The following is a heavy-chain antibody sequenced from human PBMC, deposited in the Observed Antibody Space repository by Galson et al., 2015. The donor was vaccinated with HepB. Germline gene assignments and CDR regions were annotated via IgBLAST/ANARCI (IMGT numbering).Heavy chain of an antibody. CDR3: ARESDPTSSGSLLNY. CDR1: GFTFSNYW. Sequence: SLRLSCAASGFTFSNYWMSWVRQAPGKGLEWVANIKEDGSETHYVDSMKGRFIIPRDNAKKSLYLQMNSLRAEDTAIYNCARESDPTSSGSLLNYWGQGTLSPSPQ. V-gene: IGHV3-7*03. CDR2: IKEDGSET. J-gene: IGHJ4*02. D-gene: IGHD6-6*01.